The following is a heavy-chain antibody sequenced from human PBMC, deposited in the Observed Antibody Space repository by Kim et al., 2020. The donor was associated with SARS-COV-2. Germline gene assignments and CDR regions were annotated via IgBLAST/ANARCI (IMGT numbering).Heavy chain of an antibody. CDR3: ARRVSMGNWGSSDP. J-gene: IGHJ5*02. CDR2: VSHSGNN. D-gene: IGHD3-10*01. CDR1: GDSITHYF. V-gene: IGHV4-59*08. Sequence: SETLSLTCTVSGDSITHYFWNWIRQSPGNGLEWIGHVSHSGNNVYNSSFESRVTLFMDTAKNQFSFNLRSVTDADTAVYYCARRVSMGNWGSSDP.